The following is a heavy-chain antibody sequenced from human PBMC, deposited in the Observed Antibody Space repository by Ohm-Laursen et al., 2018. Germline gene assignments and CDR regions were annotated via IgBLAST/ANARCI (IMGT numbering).Heavy chain of an antibody. J-gene: IGHJ4*02. CDR1: GGSISSSSYY. Sequence: TLSLTCTVSGGSISSSSYYWGWIRQPPGKGLEWIGGMYYSGNTYYNPSLKSRVTIAVDTSKNQFSLNLSSVTAADTSVYYCATSNNWYYFDYWGQGTLVTVSS. V-gene: IGHV4-39*01. CDR2: MYYSGNT. CDR3: ATSNNWYYFDY. D-gene: IGHD6-13*01.